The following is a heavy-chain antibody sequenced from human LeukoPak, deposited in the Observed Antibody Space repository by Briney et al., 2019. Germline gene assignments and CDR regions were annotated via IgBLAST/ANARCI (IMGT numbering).Heavy chain of an antibody. D-gene: IGHD5-18*01. J-gene: IGHJ4*02. CDR1: GFTLKAYW. V-gene: IGHV3-7*01. Sequence: GGSLRLSCAASGFTLKAYWMSWVRQAPGKGLEWVANIKQDGNEKNYVDSVKGRFTIFRDNAKNSLYLQMNSLRAEDMAVYYCASEGEIGYGYLYWGQGTLVTVSS. CDR3: ASEGEIGYGYLY. CDR2: IKQDGNEK.